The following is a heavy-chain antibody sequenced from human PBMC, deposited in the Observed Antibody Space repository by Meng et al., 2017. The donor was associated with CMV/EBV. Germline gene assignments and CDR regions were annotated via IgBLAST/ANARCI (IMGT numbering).Heavy chain of an antibody. CDR1: GFTFSSYA. Sequence: GGSLRLSCAASGFTFSSYAMHWVRQAPGKGLEWVAVISYDGSNKYYADSVKGRFTIPRDNSKNTLYLQMNSLRAEDTAVYYCARDYYGSGTDGFDYWGQGTLVTVSS. V-gene: IGHV3-30-3*01. D-gene: IGHD3-10*01. J-gene: IGHJ4*02. CDR2: ISYDGSNK. CDR3: ARDYYGSGTDGFDY.